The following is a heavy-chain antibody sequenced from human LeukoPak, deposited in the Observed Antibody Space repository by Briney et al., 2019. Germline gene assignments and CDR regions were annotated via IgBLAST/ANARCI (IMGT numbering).Heavy chain of an antibody. CDR1: GGSISSGGYY. V-gene: IGHV4-31*02. CDR2: IYYSGST. CDR3: ARAPTLYCSGGSCYSGPEYYYYGMDV. D-gene: IGHD2-15*01. J-gene: IGHJ6*02. Sequence: SQTLSLTWTVSGGSISSGGYYWSWIRQHPGKGLEWIGYIYYSGSTYYNPSLKSRVTISVDTSKNQFSLKLSSVTAADTAVYYCARAPTLYCSGGSCYSGPEYYYYGMDVWAQGTTVTVSS.